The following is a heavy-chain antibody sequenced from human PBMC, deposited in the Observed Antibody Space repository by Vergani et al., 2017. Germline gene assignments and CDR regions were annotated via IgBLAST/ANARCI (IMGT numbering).Heavy chain of an antibody. CDR1: GFIFQNYT. Sequence: QVNLVGSGGGVVQPGRSLRLSCATYGFIFQNYTMHWVRQAPGKGLEWVALISNDGRHTYYADSVRGRFSISRDNSKNTLYLKMNSLRTEDTANYYCRGEMYVWGKGTTVTVSS. CDR3: RGEMYV. V-gene: IGHV3-30*04. J-gene: IGHJ6*04. CDR2: ISNDGRHT.